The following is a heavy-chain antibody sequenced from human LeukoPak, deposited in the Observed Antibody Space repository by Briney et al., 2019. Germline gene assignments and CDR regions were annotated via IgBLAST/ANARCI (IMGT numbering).Heavy chain of an antibody. CDR2: IIPVFGTT. CDR1: GDTFNTYD. J-gene: IGHJ4*02. Sequence: ASVKVSCKASGDTFNTYDIHWVRQAPGQGLEWMGGIIPVFGTTKSAQKFQGRVTITADESTRITYMELTSLRSEDTAVYYCVRAGGPRKWYFDYWGQGTTVIVSS. D-gene: IGHD1-14*01. V-gene: IGHV1-69*13. CDR3: VRAGGPRKWYFDY.